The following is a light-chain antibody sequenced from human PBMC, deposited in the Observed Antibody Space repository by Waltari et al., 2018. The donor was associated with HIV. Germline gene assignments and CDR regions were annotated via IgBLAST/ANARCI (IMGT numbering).Light chain of an antibody. CDR1: QDIGNY. V-gene: IGKV1-33*01. CDR2: DAF. Sequence: DIQMTQSPSSLSVSVGDRVTITCQASQDIGNYLNWYQQKPGKPPKLLIDDAFYLETGVPSRFSGSRSGTQFTFTINSLQPEDFATYYCQQYDNLPIKFGQGTRLDIK. J-gene: IGKJ5*01. CDR3: QQYDNLPIK.